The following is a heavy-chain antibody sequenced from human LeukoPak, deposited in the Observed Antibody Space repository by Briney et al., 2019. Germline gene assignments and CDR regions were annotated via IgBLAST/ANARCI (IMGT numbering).Heavy chain of an antibody. D-gene: IGHD5-12*01. CDR2: INTGNGNT. CDR3: ARVGYSGYDSRPVFNY. J-gene: IGHJ4*02. CDR1: GYTFTIYA. Sequence: GASVNVSCTASGYTFTIYAMHWVRQAPGQRLEWMGWINTGNGNTKYSQKFQGRVTITRATSASTVYMELSSLRSEDTTVYYCARVGYSGYDSRPVFNYWGQGTLVTVSS. V-gene: IGHV1-3*04.